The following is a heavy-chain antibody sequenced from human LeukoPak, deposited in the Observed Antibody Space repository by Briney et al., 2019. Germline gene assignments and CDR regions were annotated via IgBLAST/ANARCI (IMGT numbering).Heavy chain of an antibody. J-gene: IGHJ4*02. CDR3: ARVGHDSSGYVLIDY. V-gene: IGHV4-59*01. CDR2: IYYSGST. Sequence: SETLSLTCTVSGGSISSYYWSWIRQPPGKGLEWIGYIYYSGSTNYNPSLKSRVTISVDTSKNQFSLKLSSVTAADTAVYYCARVGHDSSGYVLIDYWGQGTLVTVSS. D-gene: IGHD3-22*01. CDR1: GGSISSYY.